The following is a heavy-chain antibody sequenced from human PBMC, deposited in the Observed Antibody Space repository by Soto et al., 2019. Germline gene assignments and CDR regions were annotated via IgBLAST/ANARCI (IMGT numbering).Heavy chain of an antibody. CDR1: GDSVSTDNW. V-gene: IGHV4-28*01. CDR2: VHYSGIT. CDR3: ARKIGGWFAFDY. Sequence: SETLSLTCAVFGDSVSTDNWWGWIRQTPGKGLEWIGYVHYSGITHYNPSLKTRVTMSLDTSRNQFSLRLTSVTAVDTAVYYCARKIGGWFAFDYWGQGTLVTVSS. D-gene: IGHD3-10*01. J-gene: IGHJ4*02.